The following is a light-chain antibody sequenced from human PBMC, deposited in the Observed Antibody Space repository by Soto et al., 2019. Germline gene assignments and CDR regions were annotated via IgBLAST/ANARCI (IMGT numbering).Light chain of an antibody. Sequence: DIQMTQSPSSLSASVGDRVTITCRASQSMSSYLDWYQQKPGKAPKLLIYAASRLQNEVPSRFSGSESGTDITLAISSLQPEDFATYYCQQSYSTPYTFGQGTKLEIK. CDR1: QSMSSY. CDR2: AAS. CDR3: QQSYSTPYT. V-gene: IGKV1-39*01. J-gene: IGKJ2*01.